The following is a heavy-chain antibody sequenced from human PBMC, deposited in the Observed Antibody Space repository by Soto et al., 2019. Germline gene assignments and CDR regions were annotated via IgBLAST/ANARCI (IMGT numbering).Heavy chain of an antibody. Sequence: GGSLRLSCAASGFTFSDYYMSWIRQAPGKGLEWVSYISSSGSTIYYADSVKGRFTISRDNAKNSLYLQMNSLRAEDTAVYYCARDPLGCNDVSPGLYWGQGTLVTVSS. D-gene: IGHD1-1*01. J-gene: IGHJ4*02. CDR1: GFTFSDYY. CDR2: ISSSGSTI. CDR3: ARDPLGCNDVSPGLY. V-gene: IGHV3-11*01.